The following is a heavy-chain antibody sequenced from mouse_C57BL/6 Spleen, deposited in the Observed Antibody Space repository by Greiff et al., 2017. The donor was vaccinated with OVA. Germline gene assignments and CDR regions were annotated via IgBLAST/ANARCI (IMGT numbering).Heavy chain of an antibody. CDR2: IDPSDSYT. Sequence: VQLQQPGAELVKPGASVKLSCKASGYTFTSYWMQWVKQRPGQGLEWIGEIDPSDSYTNYNQKFKGKATLTVDTSSSTAYMQLSSLTSEDSAVYYCARWGTTVVATGDYWGKGTTLTVSS. J-gene: IGHJ2*01. CDR1: GYTFTSYW. V-gene: IGHV1-50*01. D-gene: IGHD1-1*01. CDR3: ARWGTTVVATGDY.